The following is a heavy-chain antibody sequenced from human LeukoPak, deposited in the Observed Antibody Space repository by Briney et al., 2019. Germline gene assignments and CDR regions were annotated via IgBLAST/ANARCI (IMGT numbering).Heavy chain of an antibody. CDR3: ARDKPFRGYYYYGMDV. J-gene: IGHJ6*02. D-gene: IGHD2/OR15-2a*01. Sequence: VASVKVSCKASGYTFTGYYMHWVRQAPGQGLEWMGRINPNSGGTNYAQKFQGRVTMTRDTSISTAYMELRSLRSDDTAVYYCARDKPFRGYYYYGMDVWGQGTTVTVSS. V-gene: IGHV1-2*06. CDR2: INPNSGGT. CDR1: GYTFTGYY.